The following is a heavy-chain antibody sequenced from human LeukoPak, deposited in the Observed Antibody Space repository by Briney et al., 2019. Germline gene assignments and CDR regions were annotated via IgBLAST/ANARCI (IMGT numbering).Heavy chain of an antibody. D-gene: IGHD4-17*01. CDR2: IFGDGRT. CDR3: ATRPSGDYPYFDF. CDR1: GFTVSSKY. J-gene: IGHJ4*02. Sequence: GGSLRLSCAASGFTVSSKYMSWVHQAPGMGLEWVSVIFGDGRTHYADSVKGRFTISRDNSKNTLYLQMSSLRAEDTAVYYCATRPSGDYPYFDFWGQGTLVTVSS. V-gene: IGHV3-53*01.